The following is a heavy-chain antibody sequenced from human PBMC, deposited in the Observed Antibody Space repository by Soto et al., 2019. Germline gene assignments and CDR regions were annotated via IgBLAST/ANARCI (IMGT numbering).Heavy chain of an antibody. CDR3: ARVFSSGSGWMYYFDF. Sequence: QVELQGSGPRLVKCSGTLFLTCGLSSGSISTGNWWSWVRQPPGKGLEWIGEIYYTGATNCNPSFMSRVTMTIDKSKDQFSLGLRSATAADTAVSYCARVFSSGSGWMYYFDFWCHGIRVSVA. CDR1: SGSISTGNW. D-gene: IGHD6-25*01. J-gene: IGHJ4*01. CDR2: IYYTGAT. V-gene: IGHV4-4*02.